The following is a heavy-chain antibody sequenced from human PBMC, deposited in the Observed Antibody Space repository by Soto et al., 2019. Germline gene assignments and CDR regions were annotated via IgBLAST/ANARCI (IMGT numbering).Heavy chain of an antibody. D-gene: IGHD1-7*01. Sequence: QITLKESGPTLVKPTQTLTLTCTFSGFSLSTHGVAVGWIRQPPGKALECLAIIYWDDDKRYNPSLKNRLTITMDTSKNQVVFTMTNVDPVDTATYRCAYRLPYNMNWESGWFDPWGQGTLVTVSS. CDR2: IYWDDDK. V-gene: IGHV2-5*02. J-gene: IGHJ5*02. CDR1: GFSLSTHGVA. CDR3: AYRLPYNMNWESGWFDP.